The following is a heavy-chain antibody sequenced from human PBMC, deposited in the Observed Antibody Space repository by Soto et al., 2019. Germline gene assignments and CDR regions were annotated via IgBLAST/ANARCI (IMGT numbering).Heavy chain of an antibody. D-gene: IGHD1-1*01. J-gene: IGHJ3*02. Sequence: QVQLQESGPGLVKPSETLSLTCTVSGGSISSYYWSWIRQPPGKGLEWIGEMSHSGGTHFNPSLKSRVTISVDTSKNQFTLKMSSVTAADTALYYCARVERGTATTVVDAFDIWGPGTMVTVSS. V-gene: IGHV4-59*04. CDR3: ARVERGTATTVVDAFDI. CDR1: GGSISSYY. CDR2: MSHSGGT.